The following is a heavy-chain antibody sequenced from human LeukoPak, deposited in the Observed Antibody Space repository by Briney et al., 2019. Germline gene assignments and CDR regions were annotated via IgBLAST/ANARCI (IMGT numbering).Heavy chain of an antibody. Sequence: SETLSLTCTVSGGSISSSSYYWGWVRQPPGKGLEYIGSTYYGGNTYYNPSLNSRVTISVDTSRNHFSLRLSSVTAADTAVYYCARLAVAGTNYFDYWGQGTLVTVSS. CDR3: ARLAVAGTNYFDY. CDR2: TYYGGNT. V-gene: IGHV4-39*02. CDR1: GGSISSSSYY. J-gene: IGHJ4*02. D-gene: IGHD6-19*01.